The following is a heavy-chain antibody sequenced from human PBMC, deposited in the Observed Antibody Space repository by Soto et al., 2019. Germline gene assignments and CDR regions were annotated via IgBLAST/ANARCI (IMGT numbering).Heavy chain of an antibody. J-gene: IGHJ4*02. V-gene: IGHV1-3*01. D-gene: IGHD3-16*02. CDR1: GKSFDNFA. CDR2: INVGDDKT. CDR3: ARAKYDYIWGSYHPFDQ. Sequence: QVQLVHSGAEVKKPGASVRLSCKVSGKSFDNFAVHWVRQTPGQRPEWMGRINVGDDKTKYSEKFQGRVIVSYDTSATTAYMELRALSSEDTAVYYCARAKYDYIWGSYHPFDQWAQGAQVTVAS.